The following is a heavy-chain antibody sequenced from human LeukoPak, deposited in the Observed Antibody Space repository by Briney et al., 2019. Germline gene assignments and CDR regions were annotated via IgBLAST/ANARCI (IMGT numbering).Heavy chain of an antibody. Sequence: LETLSLTCAVSGGSISSSNWWSWVRQPPGKGLEGIGEIYHSGSTNYNPSLKSRVTLSVDKSKTQFSLRLSSVTAADTAVYYCARGLSSSWSHFDYWGRGTLVCVSS. D-gene: IGHD6-13*01. CDR3: ARGLSSSWSHFDY. CDR2: IYHSGST. J-gene: IGHJ4*02. CDR1: GGSISSSNW. V-gene: IGHV4-4*02.